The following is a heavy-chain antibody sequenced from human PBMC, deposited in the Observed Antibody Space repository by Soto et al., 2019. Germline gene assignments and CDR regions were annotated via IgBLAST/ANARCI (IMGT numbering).Heavy chain of an antibody. J-gene: IGHJ6*02. CDR3: ARSSAGRYYYYGMDV. CDR1: GYSFTIYW. D-gene: IGHD6-13*01. V-gene: IGHV5-51*01. Sequence: GESLKISCKGSGYSFTIYWIGWVLQMPWKGLEWMGIIYPGDSDTRYSPSFQGQVTISADKSISTAYLQWSSLKASDTAMYYCARSSAGRYYYYGMDVWGQGTTVTVSS. CDR2: IYPGDSDT.